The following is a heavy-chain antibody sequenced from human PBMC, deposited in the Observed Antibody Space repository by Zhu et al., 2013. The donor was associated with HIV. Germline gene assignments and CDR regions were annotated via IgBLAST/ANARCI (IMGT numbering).Heavy chain of an antibody. Sequence: QVQLVQSGAEVKKPGASVKVSCKAAGYTFIDYDIYWVRQASGQGPEWMGWMNPNSGNTGYAPKFQGRVIMTRNTSINTAYMELSSLRFDDTAVYYCARGPYFRDYFDYWGQGTLVTVSS. D-gene: IGHD3-10*02. CDR2: MNPNSGNT. V-gene: IGHV1-8*02. J-gene: IGHJ4*02. CDR1: GYTFIDYD. CDR3: ARGPYFRDYFDY.